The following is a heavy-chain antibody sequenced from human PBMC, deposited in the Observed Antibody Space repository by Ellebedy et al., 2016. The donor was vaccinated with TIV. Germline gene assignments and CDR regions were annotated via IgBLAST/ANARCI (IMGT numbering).Heavy chain of an antibody. J-gene: IGHJ6*02. CDR1: GGSISSSNW. Sequence: SETLSLXXAVSGGSISSSNWWSWVRPPPGKGLEWIGEIYHSGSTNYNPSLKSRVTISVDKSKNQFSLKLSSVTAADTAVYYCARVSVAAAVNYYYYGMDVWGQGTTVTVSS. D-gene: IGHD6-13*01. CDR2: IYHSGST. V-gene: IGHV4-4*02. CDR3: ARVSVAAAVNYYYYGMDV.